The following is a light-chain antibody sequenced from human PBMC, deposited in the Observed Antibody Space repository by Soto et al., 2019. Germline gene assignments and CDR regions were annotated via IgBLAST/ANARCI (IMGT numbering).Light chain of an antibody. V-gene: IGKV3-20*01. CDR1: QSVSSSY. CDR3: QQYGSSPGFT. J-gene: IGKJ3*01. Sequence: EIVLTQSPDTLCLSPGERATLSCRSSQSVSSSYLAWYQQKPGQAPRLLIYGASSRATGIPHRFSGSGSGTDFTLTISRLEPEDFAVYYCQQYGSSPGFTFGPGTQVDIK. CDR2: GAS.